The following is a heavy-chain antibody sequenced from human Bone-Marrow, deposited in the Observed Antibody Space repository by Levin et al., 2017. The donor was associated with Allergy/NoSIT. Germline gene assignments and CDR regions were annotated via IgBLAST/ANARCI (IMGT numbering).Heavy chain of an antibody. CDR2: IKQDGSEK. CDR3: ARDRSSITIFGVVILYGMDV. Sequence: GGSLRLSCAASGFTFSSYWMSWVRQAPGKGLEWVANIKQDGSEKYYVDSVKGRFTISRDNAKNSLYLQMNSLRAEDTAVYYCARDRSSITIFGVVILYGMDVWGQGTTVTVSS. J-gene: IGHJ6*02. CDR1: GFTFSSYW. V-gene: IGHV3-7*01. D-gene: IGHD3-3*01.